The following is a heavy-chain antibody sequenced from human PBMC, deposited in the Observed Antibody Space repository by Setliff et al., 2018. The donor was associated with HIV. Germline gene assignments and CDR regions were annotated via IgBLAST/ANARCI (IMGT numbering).Heavy chain of an antibody. CDR3: AGPRGDEAFDV. Sequence: ASVKVSCKASGYTFTSYGINWVRQTTGQGLEWMGWMNPNSGNTGYAQKFQGRVTMTRNTSISTAYMELSSLRSEDTAVYYCAGPRGDEAFDVWGQGTMVTVSS. CDR1: GYTFTSYG. V-gene: IGHV1-8*01. CDR2: MNPNSGNT. J-gene: IGHJ3*01.